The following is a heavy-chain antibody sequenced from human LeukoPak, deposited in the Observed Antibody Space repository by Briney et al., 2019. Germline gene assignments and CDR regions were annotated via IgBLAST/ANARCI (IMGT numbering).Heavy chain of an antibody. J-gene: IGHJ6*02. V-gene: IGHV1-2*02. Sequence: ASVKVSCKASGYTFTGYYMHRVRQAPGQGLEWMGWINPNSGGTNYAQKFQGRVTMTRDTSISTAYMELSRLKSDDTAVYYCARDMDYYGSGSYSLYGMDVWGQGTTVTVSS. CDR2: INPNSGGT. D-gene: IGHD3-10*01. CDR3: ARDMDYYGSGSYSLYGMDV. CDR1: GYTFTGYY.